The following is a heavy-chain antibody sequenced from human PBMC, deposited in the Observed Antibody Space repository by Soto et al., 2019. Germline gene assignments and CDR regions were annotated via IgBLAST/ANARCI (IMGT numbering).Heavy chain of an antibody. D-gene: IGHD3-3*01. CDR2: IYYSGST. Sequence: SDTLSLTCTVSGGSVSIGSYYWSWIRQPPGKGLEWIGYIYYSGSTNYNPSLKSRVTISVDTSKNQFSLKLSSVTAADTAVYYCARAYYDFWSGYYEPQRKYNWFDPWGQGTLVTVSS. V-gene: IGHV4-61*01. CDR1: GGSVSIGSYY. CDR3: ARAYYDFWSGYYEPQRKYNWFDP. J-gene: IGHJ5*02.